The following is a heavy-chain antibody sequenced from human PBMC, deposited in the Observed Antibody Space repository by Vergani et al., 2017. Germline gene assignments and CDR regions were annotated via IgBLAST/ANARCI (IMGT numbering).Heavy chain of an antibody. CDR3: ARGLVTAGEVYWFDP. D-gene: IGHD2-2*01. CDR1: GGSISSGGYC. V-gene: IGHV4-31*03. J-gene: IGHJ5*02. CDR2: IYYSGST. Sequence: QVQLQESGPGLVKPSQTLSLTCTVSGGSISSGGYCWNWIRQHPGKGLEWIGYIYYSGSTYYNPSLKSRVTISVDTSKNQFSLKLSSVTAADTAVYYCARGLVTAGEVYWFDPGGQGTLVTVSA.